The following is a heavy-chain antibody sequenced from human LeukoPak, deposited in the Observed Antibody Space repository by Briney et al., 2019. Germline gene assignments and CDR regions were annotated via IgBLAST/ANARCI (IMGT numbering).Heavy chain of an antibody. CDR1: GGTFSSYT. Sequence: SVKVSCKASGGTFSSYTISWVRQAPGQGLEWMGRIIPILGIANYARKFQGRVTITADKSTSTAYMELSSLRSEDTAVYYCARDWSSGYDFYYDSSGYYWYFDLWGRGTLVTVSS. D-gene: IGHD3-22*01. CDR2: IIPILGIA. CDR3: ARDWSSGYDFYYDSSGYYWYFDL. J-gene: IGHJ2*01. V-gene: IGHV1-69*04.